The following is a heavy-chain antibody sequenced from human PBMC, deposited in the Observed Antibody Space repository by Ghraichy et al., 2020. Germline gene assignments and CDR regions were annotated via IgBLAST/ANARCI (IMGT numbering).Heavy chain of an antibody. CDR1: GFTFDDYA. V-gene: IGHV3-9*01. Sequence: GGSLRLSCAASGFTFDDYAMHWVRQAPGKGLEWVSGISWISGTIGYADSVKGRFTISRDNAKNSLYLQMNSLRAEDTALYYCAKDRLGYCSSTSCYTFDYWGQGTLVTVSS. CDR3: AKDRLGYCSSTSCYTFDY. J-gene: IGHJ4*02. CDR2: ISWISGTI. D-gene: IGHD2-2*02.